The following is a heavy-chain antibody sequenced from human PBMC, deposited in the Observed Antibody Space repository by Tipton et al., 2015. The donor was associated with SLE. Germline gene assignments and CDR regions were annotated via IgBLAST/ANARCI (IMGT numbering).Heavy chain of an antibody. CDR3: ARGTYSSGWSDAFDI. CDR2: IYTSGST. CDR1: GGSISSGSYY. J-gene: IGHJ3*02. V-gene: IGHV4-61*09. D-gene: IGHD6-19*01. Sequence: TLSLTCTVSGGSISSGSYYWSWIRQPVGKGLEWIGYIYTSGSTNYNPSLKSRVTISVDTSKNQFSLKLSSVTAADTAVYYCARGTYSSGWSDAFDIWGQGTMVTVSS.